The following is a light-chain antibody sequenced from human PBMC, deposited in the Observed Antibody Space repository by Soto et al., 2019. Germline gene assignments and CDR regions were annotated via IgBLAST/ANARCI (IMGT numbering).Light chain of an antibody. CDR1: GSDIGAYNY. J-gene: IGLJ1*01. Sequence: VLTQPASVSGSPGQSITISCTGSGSDIGAYNYVSWYQQHPGRAPKLLIHGVTRRPSGVSSRFSASKSAYTASLTISGLQAEDEANYFCSSFTTSYFYVFGPGTKVTVL. V-gene: IGLV2-14*01. CDR2: GVT. CDR3: SSFTTSYFYV.